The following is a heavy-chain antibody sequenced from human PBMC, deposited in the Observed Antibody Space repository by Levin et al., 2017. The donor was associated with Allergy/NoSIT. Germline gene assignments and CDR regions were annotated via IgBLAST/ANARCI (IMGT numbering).Heavy chain of an antibody. J-gene: IGHJ5*02. CDR1: GYTFTSYA. V-gene: IGHV1-3*01. Sequence: GESLKISCKASGYTFTSYAMHWVRQAPGQRLEWMGWINAGNGNTKYSQKFQGRVTITRDTSASTAYMELSSLRSEDTAVYYCARGGSLASWFDPWGQGTLVTVSS. D-gene: IGHD1-26*01. CDR3: ARGGSLASWFDP. CDR2: INAGNGNT.